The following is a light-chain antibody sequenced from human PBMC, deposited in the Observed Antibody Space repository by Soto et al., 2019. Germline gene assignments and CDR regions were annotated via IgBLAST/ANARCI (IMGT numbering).Light chain of an antibody. J-gene: IGKJ2*01. V-gene: IGKV1-33*01. CDR3: QQYDNLPYT. CDR1: QDISNY. Sequence: DIPMTQSPSSLSASVGDRVTITCQASQDISNYLNWHQQKPGKAPKLLIYDASNLETGVPSRFSGSGSGTDFTFTISSLQPEDIATYYCQQYDNLPYTCGQGTKLEIK. CDR2: DAS.